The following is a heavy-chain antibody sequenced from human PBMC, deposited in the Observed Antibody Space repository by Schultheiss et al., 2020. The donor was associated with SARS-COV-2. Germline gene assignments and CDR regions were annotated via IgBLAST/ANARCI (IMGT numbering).Heavy chain of an antibody. CDR3: ARVVGGPTFEAFFGMDV. V-gene: IGHV4-34*01. Sequence: SETLSLTCAVYGGSFSGYYWSWIRQPPGKGLEWIGEIDHSGSTYYNSSLKSRVTISVDTSKNQFSLKVRSVTAADTAVYYCARVVGGPTFEAFFGMDVWGQGTTVTVSS. CDR2: IDHSGST. D-gene: IGHD1-26*01. J-gene: IGHJ6*02. CDR1: GGSFSGYY.